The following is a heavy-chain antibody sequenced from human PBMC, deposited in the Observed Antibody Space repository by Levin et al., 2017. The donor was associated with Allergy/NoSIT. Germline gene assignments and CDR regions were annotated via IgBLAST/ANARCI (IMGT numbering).Heavy chain of an antibody. Sequence: RGESLKISCAASGFTFSNAWMSWVRQAPGKGLEWVGRIKSKTDGGTTDYAAPVKGRFTISRDDSKNTLYLQMNSLKTEDTAVYYCTTASGGVFPNDYWGQGTLVTVSS. CDR1: GFTFSNAW. D-gene: IGHD2-8*02. V-gene: IGHV3-15*01. J-gene: IGHJ4*02. CDR3: TTASGGVFPNDY. CDR2: IKSKTDGGTT.